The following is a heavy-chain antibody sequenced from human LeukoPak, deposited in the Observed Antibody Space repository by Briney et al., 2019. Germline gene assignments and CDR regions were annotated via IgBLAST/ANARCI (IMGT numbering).Heavy chain of an antibody. CDR1: GGSFSGYY. CDR3: ARTTRRRQYYMDV. V-gene: IGHV4-34*01. J-gene: IGHJ6*03. Sequence: SETLSLTCAVYGGSFSGYYWSWIRQPPGKGLEWIGEINHSGSTNYNPSLKSRVTISVDTSKNQFSLKLSSVTAADTAVYYCARTTRRRQYYMDVWAKGPRSPSP. CDR2: INHSGST. D-gene: IGHD1-14*01.